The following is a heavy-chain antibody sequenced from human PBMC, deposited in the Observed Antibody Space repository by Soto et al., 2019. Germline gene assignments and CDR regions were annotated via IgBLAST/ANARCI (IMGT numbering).Heavy chain of an antibody. J-gene: IGHJ6*03. CDR3: ARELWRYCSSTSCRNAFRYYYYMDV. D-gene: IGHD2-2*01. Sequence: ASVKVSCKASGGTFSSYTISWVRQAPGQGLEWMGRIIPILGIANYAQKFQGRVTITADKSTSTAYMELSSLRSEDTAVYYCARELWRYCSSTSCRNAFRYYYYMDVWGKGTTVTVSS. CDR2: IIPILGIA. V-gene: IGHV1-69*04. CDR1: GGTFSSYT.